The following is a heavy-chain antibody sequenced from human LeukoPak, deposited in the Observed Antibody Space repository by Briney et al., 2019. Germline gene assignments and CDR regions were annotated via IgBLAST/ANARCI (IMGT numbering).Heavy chain of an antibody. CDR3: VKDGIAVAEPDF. D-gene: IGHD6-19*01. Sequence: GGSLRLSCAASGFKFSDYGFHWVRQAPGKGLDWVTFIQNDGSNKYYADSVRGRFTISRDNSRNTLFLQMKSLTAEDAARYYRVKDGIAVAEPDFWGQGVLVIVSS. CDR2: IQNDGSNK. CDR1: GFKFSDYG. V-gene: IGHV3-30*02. J-gene: IGHJ4*02.